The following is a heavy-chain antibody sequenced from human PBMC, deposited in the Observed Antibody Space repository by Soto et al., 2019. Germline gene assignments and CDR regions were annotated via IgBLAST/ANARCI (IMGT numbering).Heavy chain of an antibody. Sequence: PSETLSLTCTVSGDSISSSPYYWGWIRQPPGKGLEWIGSMYYGGSTYYNPSLKNRVTISVDTSQNQFSLNLNSMTAADTAVYYCARHRYSGTYFYNHVMDVWGQGTTVTVSS. D-gene: IGHD1-26*01. J-gene: IGHJ6*02. CDR2: MYYGGST. CDR3: ARHRYSGTYFYNHVMDV. CDR1: GDSISSSPYY. V-gene: IGHV4-39*01.